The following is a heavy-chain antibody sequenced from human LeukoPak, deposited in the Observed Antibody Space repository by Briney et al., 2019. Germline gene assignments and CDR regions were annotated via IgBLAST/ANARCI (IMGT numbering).Heavy chain of an antibody. V-gene: IGHV4-4*07. D-gene: IGHD3-9*01. CDR3: ARVRPHYDILTGYYLPYYYYMDV. Sequence: SETMSLTCTVSGGSISSYYWSWIRQPAGKGLEWIGRIYTSGSTNYNPSLKSRVTMSVDTSKNQFSLKLSSVTAADTAVYYCARVRPHYDILTGYYLPYYYYMDVWGKGTTVTVSS. J-gene: IGHJ6*03. CDR2: IYTSGST. CDR1: GGSISSYY.